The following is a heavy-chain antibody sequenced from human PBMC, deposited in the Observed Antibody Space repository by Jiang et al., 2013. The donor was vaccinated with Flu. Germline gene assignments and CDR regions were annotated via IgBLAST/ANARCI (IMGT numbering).Heavy chain of an antibody. CDR1: GYTFTSYA. J-gene: IGHJ4*02. D-gene: IGHD3-22*01. V-gene: IGHV1-3*01. Sequence: SGAEVKKPGASVKVSCKASGYTFTSYAMHWVRQAPGQRLEWMGWINAGNGNTKYSQKFQGRVTITRDTSASTAYMELSSLRSEDTAVYYCARATMIVDPTDYWGQGTLVTVSS. CDR3: ARATMIVDPTDY. CDR2: INAGNGNT.